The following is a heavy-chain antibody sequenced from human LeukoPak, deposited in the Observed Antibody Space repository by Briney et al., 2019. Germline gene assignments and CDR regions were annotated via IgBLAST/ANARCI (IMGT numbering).Heavy chain of an antibody. CDR1: GGSISSGDYY. CDR2: IYYSGST. CDR3: AREDVYYYYGMDV. Sequence: PSQTLSLTCTVSGGSISSGDYYWSWIRQPPGKGLEWIGYIYYSGSTYYNPSLKSRVTISVDTSKNQFSLKLTSVTAADTAVDYCAREDVYYYYGMDVWGQGTTVTVSS. J-gene: IGHJ6*02. D-gene: IGHD5-24*01. V-gene: IGHV4-30-4*01.